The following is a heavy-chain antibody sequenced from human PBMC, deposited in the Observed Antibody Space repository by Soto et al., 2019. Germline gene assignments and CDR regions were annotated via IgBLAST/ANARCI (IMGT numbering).Heavy chain of an antibody. D-gene: IGHD3-22*01. CDR1: GFSFSGYN. V-gene: IGHV3-21*01. Sequence: GGSLRLSCVASGFSFSGYNMNWVRQAPGKGLEWVSSISGSSSYIYYADSVKGRFTISRDNAKNSLYLQMNSLGAEDTAVYYCARVVYYDNSAFGLWGQGTMVTVSS. CDR3: ARVVYYDNSAFGL. J-gene: IGHJ3*01. CDR2: ISGSSSYI.